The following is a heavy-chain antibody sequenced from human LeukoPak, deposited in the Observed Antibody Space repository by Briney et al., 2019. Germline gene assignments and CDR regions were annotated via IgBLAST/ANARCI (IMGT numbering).Heavy chain of an antibody. D-gene: IGHD1-26*01. CDR3: ARKLRLGGNWYDP. CDR2: IIPISGTT. Sequence: SVKVSCKTSGGTFTSYAITWVRQAPGQGLEWMGKIIPISGTTNYAQKFQGRVTFTADESTSTAYMELSSLRSEDTALYYCARKLRLGGNWYDPWGQGTLVTVSS. J-gene: IGHJ5*02. CDR1: GGTFTSYA. V-gene: IGHV1-69*15.